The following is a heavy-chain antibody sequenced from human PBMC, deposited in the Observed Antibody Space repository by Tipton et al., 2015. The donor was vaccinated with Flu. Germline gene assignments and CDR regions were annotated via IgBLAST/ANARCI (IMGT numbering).Heavy chain of an antibody. CDR1: GDSISSDYY. Sequence: LRLSCAVSGDSISSDYYWGWIRQFPGKRLEWIGTVSRTGSTIYNPSLKSRVTISIDTSKNQFSLKMKSMTAADMAAYYCARRDYSNYVSDPKSWFDPWGQGTLVAVSS. CDR2: VSRTGST. V-gene: IGHV4-38-2*01. D-gene: IGHD4-11*01. J-gene: IGHJ5*02. CDR3: ARRDYSNYVSDPKSWFDP.